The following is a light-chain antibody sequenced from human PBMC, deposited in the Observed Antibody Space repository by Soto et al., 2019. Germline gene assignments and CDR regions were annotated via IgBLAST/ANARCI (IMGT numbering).Light chain of an antibody. J-gene: IGKJ5*01. V-gene: IGKV3-15*01. CDR1: QSVGSY. Sequence: EVVLTQPASTLSLSPGERATLSCRASQSVGSYLGWYQQKPGQAPRLLIYDTSTRATGIPARFSGSGSGTEFTLTISSLQSEDFAVYYCQQYNNWPPITFGQGTRLATK. CDR2: DTS. CDR3: QQYNNWPPIT.